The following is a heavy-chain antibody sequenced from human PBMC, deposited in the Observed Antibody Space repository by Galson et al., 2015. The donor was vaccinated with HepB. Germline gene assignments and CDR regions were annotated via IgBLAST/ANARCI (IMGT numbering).Heavy chain of an antibody. CDR1: GFTFSRFA. D-gene: IGHD5-12*01. V-gene: IGHV3-48*02. CDR3: VKNGDMVATIFAY. Sequence: SLRLSCAASGFTFSRFAMNWVRLAPGKGLEWVSYISISSTTIYYADSVKGRFTISRDNAKNLVFLQMNSLRDEDTALYYCVKNGDMVATIFAYWGQGALVTVSS. CDR2: ISISSTTI. J-gene: IGHJ4*02.